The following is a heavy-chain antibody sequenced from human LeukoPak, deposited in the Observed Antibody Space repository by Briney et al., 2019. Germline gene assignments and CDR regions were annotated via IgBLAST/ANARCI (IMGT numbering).Heavy chain of an antibody. Sequence: GGSLRLSCAVFGVTVSSNYMSWVRQAPGKGLEWVSVLYGGGTTYYADSVKGRFTISRDNSKNTLFLQMNSLRAEDTAVYYCARFLTTVTTGDYWGQGTLVTVSS. CDR1: GVTVSSNY. J-gene: IGHJ4*02. CDR2: LYGGGTT. V-gene: IGHV3-53*01. CDR3: ARFLTTVTTGDY. D-gene: IGHD4-17*01.